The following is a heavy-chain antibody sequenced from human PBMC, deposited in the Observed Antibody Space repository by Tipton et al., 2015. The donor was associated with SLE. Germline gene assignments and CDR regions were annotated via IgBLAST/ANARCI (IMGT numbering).Heavy chain of an antibody. D-gene: IGHD3-22*01. V-gene: IGHV3-48*04. CDR2: ISSSGSTI. Sequence: SLRLSCAASGFTFSSYSMNWVRQAPGKGLEWVSYISSSGSTIYYADSVKGRFTISRDNAKNSLYLQMNSLRAEDTAVYYCARSRDYYDPGAFDIWGQGTMVTVSS. CDR1: GFTFSSYS. J-gene: IGHJ3*02. CDR3: ARSRDYYDPGAFDI.